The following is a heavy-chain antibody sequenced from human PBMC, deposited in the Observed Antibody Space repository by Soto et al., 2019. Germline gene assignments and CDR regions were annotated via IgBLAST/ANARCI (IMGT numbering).Heavy chain of an antibody. Sequence: EVQVVESGGGLVQPGGSLRLSCAASGFTFSSYSMNWVRQAPGKGLEWVSYISSSSSTIYYADSVKGRFTISRDNAKNSLYLQMNSLRAEDTAVYYCARDLNLGSFDYWGQGTLVTVSS. CDR2: ISSSSSTI. CDR3: ARDLNLGSFDY. J-gene: IGHJ4*02. CDR1: GFTFSSYS. V-gene: IGHV3-48*01.